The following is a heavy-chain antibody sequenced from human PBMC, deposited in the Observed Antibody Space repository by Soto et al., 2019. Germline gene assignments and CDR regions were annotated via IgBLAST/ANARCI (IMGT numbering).Heavy chain of an antibody. V-gene: IGHV3-15*01. J-gene: IGHJ1*01. D-gene: IGHD3-10*01. CDR3: STALLRVGEGYFQH. CDR1: GFTFSNAW. CDR2: IKSKTDGGTT. Sequence: EVHLVESGGGLVEPGGSLRLSCAASGFTFSNAWMNWVREAPGKGLEWVGRIKSKTDGGTTDHAAPAKGRFTISRDHSKDMVYLQITSLKTEDTAVYYCSTALLRVGEGYFQHWGQGTLVNVS.